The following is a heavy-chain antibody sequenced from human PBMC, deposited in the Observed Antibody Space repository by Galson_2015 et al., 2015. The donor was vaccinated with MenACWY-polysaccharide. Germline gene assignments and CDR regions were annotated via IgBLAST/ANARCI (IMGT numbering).Heavy chain of an antibody. D-gene: IGHD2-15*01. CDR3: ARHRRCSGGSCYSPFDY. CDR1: GASIGSGDDYY. CDR2: IYYSGST. Sequence: TLSLTCTVSGASIGSGDDYYWTWIRQRPGKGLEWIGYIYYSGSTYYNPSLKSRVTISVDTSKNQFSLKLSSVTAADTAVYYCARHRRCSGGSCYSPFDYWGQGTLVTVSS. J-gene: IGHJ4*02. V-gene: IGHV4-30-4*08.